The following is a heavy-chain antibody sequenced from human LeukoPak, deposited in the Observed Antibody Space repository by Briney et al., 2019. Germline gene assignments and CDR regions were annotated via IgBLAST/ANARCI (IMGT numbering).Heavy chain of an antibody. J-gene: IGHJ4*02. CDR1: GFTVITND. CDR2: ISGSGGST. Sequence: PGGSLRLSCAASGFTVITNDMTWVRQAPGKGLEWVSAISGSGGSTYYADSVKGRFTISRDNSKNTLYLQMNSLRAEDTAVYYCAKDSCSSTSCRGYFDYWGQGTLVTVSS. CDR3: AKDSCSSTSCRGYFDY. V-gene: IGHV3-23*01. D-gene: IGHD2-2*01.